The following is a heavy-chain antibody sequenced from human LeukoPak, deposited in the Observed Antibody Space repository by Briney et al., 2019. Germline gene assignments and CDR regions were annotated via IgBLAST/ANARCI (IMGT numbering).Heavy chain of an antibody. V-gene: IGHV4-59*01. D-gene: IGHD3-16*01. CDR3: ARALRGLIYYYYYMDV. CDR2: IYYSGST. J-gene: IGHJ6*03. Sequence: PSETLSLTCTVSGGSISSYYWRWIRQPPGKGLEWLGYIYYSGSTNYNPSLKSRVTISVDTSKNQFSLKLSSVTAADTAVYYCARALRGLIYYYYYMDVWGKGTTVTVSS. CDR1: GGSISSYY.